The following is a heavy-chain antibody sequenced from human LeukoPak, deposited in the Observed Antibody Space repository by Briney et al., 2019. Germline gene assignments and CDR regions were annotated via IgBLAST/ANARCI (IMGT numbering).Heavy chain of an antibody. CDR3: ARGKGIAVAGTGDFDY. CDR1: GYSISSGYY. V-gene: IGHV4-38-2*02. CDR2: IYHSGST. D-gene: IGHD6-19*01. J-gene: IGHJ4*02. Sequence: SETLSLTCTVSGYSISSGYYWGWIRQPPGKGLEWIGSIYHSGSTYYNPSLKSRVTISVDTSKNQFSLKLSSVTAADTAVYYCARGKGIAVAGTGDFDYWGQGTLVTVSS.